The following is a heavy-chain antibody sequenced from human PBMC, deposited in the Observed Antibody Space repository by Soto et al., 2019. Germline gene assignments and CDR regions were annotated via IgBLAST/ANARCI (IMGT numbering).Heavy chain of an antibody. Sequence: CCKASGGTCANHGVSWIRKTPGQGLEWMGWISAYNGNTNYAQKLQGRVTMTTDTSTSTAYMELRSLRSDDTAVYYCARGDCSGGSCYGYWGQGTLVTVSA. V-gene: IGHV1-18*01. CDR2: ISAYNGNT. CDR3: ARGDCSGGSCYGY. J-gene: IGHJ4*02. CDR1: GGTCANHG. D-gene: IGHD2-15*01.